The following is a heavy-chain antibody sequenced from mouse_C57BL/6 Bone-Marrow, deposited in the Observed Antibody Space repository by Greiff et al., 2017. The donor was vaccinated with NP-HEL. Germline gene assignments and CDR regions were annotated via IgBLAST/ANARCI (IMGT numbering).Heavy chain of an antibody. CDR2: ISSGGSYT. Sequence: EVQRVESGGDLVKPGGSLKLSCAASGFTFSSYGMSWVRQTPDQRLEWVATISSGGSYTYYPDSVKGRFTISRDNAKNTLYLQMSSLKSEDTAMYYCARYSNSYAMDYWGQGTSVTVSS. CDR1: GFTFSSYG. V-gene: IGHV5-6*01. CDR3: ARYSNSYAMDY. D-gene: IGHD2-5*01. J-gene: IGHJ4*01.